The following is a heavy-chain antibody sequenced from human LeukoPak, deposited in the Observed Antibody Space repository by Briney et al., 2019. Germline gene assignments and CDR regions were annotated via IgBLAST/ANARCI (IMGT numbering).Heavy chain of an antibody. CDR2: ISGSGDFA. CDR3: AAPDDSSWGTFDY. D-gene: IGHD6-13*01. J-gene: IGHJ4*02. CDR1: GFTFSSYA. V-gene: IGHV3-23*01. Sequence: QSGGSLRLSCAASGFTFSSYAMSWVRQAPGKGLEWVSAISGSGDFAYYADSVKGRFTISRDNSKNTLYLQMNSLRAEDTAVYYCAAPDDSSWGTFDYWGQGTLVTVSS.